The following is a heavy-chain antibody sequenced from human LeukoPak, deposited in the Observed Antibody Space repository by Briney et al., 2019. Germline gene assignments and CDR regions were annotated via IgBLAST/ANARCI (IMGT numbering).Heavy chain of an antibody. CDR2: ISSSSSYI. V-gene: IGHV3-21*01. J-gene: IGHJ5*02. D-gene: IGHD6-19*01. CDR1: GFTFSSFS. CDR3: ASLDGRAVAGTGEEDRFDP. Sequence: GSLRLSCAASGFTFSSFSMNWVRQAPGKGLEWVSSISSSSSYIYYADSVKGRFTISRDNAKNSMYMQMNSLRGEDTAVDYCASLDGRAVAGTGEEDRFDPWGQGTLVTVSS.